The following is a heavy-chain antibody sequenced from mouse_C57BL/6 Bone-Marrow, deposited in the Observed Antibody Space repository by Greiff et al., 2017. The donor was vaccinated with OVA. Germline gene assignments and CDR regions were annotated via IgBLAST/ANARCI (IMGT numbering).Heavy chain of an antibody. CDR3: ARGIYSDYDEYAMDD. Sequence: QVQLQQPGAELVKPGASVKLSCKASGYTFTSYWMHWVKQRPGQGLEWIGMIHPNSGSTNYNEKFKSKATLTVAKSTSTAYMQLGNLTSEDSAVDFSARGIYSDYDEYAMDDWGQGTSVTVSS. CDR2: IHPNSGST. CDR1: GYTFTSYW. V-gene: IGHV1-64*01. J-gene: IGHJ4*01. D-gene: IGHD2-4*01.